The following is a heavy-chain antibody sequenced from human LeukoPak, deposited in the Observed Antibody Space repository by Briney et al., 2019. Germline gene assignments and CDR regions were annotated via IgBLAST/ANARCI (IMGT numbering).Heavy chain of an antibody. J-gene: IGHJ3*02. CDR3: ARVYYYDSSGYYIPYDAFDI. CDR2: TYYRSKWYN. V-gene: IGHV6-1*01. D-gene: IGHD3-22*01. Sequence: SLTCSTSWSKIVYISAVSVSIKKTPAKGLEWLGRTYYRSKWYNDYAVSVKSRITINPDTSKNQFYLQLNSVTPEDTAVYYCARVYYYDSSGYYIPYDAFDIWGQGTMVTVSS. CDR1: WSKIVYISAV.